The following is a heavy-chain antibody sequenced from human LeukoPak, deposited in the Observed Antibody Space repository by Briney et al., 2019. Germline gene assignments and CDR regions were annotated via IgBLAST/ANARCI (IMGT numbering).Heavy chain of an antibody. V-gene: IGHV3-48*01. CDR2: ISHGSTSI. J-gene: IGHJ4*02. D-gene: IGHD5-18*01. CDR3: ARDPGYSYAMDS. Sequence: GGSLRLSCAASGFTFSSYSMNWVRQAPGKGLEWISYISHGSTSIFYADFVEGRFTVSRDDAKNALYLQMNSLRVEDTAVYYCARDPGYSYAMDSWGQGTLVIVSS. CDR1: GFTFSSYS.